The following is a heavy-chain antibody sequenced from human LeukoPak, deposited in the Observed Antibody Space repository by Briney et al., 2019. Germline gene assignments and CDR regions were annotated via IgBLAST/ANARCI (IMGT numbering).Heavy chain of an antibody. CDR2: ISAHNGNT. J-gene: IGHJ4*02. Sequence: ASVKVSCKASGYTFTRYGISWVRQAPGQGLEWMGWISAHNGNTKYAQKLQGRVTMTTDTSTSTAYMELRSLRSDDTAVYYCAREGGEEGFGELCLDYWGQGTLVTVSS. CDR3: AREGGEEGFGELCLDY. CDR1: GYTFTRYG. D-gene: IGHD3-10*01. V-gene: IGHV1-18*01.